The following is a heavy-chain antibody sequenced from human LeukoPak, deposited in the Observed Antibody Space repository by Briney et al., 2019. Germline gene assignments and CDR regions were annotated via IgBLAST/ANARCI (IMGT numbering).Heavy chain of an antibody. J-gene: IGHJ4*02. V-gene: IGHV3-23*01. CDR2: ISGSGGST. CDR3: AKDRNDYVWGSYRNSGSDY. Sequence: AGGSLRLSCAASGFTFSRYAMNWVRQAPGKGLEWVSAISGSGGSTYYADSVKDRFTIYRDNSKNTLYLQMNNLRAEDTAVYYCAKDRNDYVWGSYRNSGSDYWGQGTLVTVSS. D-gene: IGHD3-16*02. CDR1: GFTFSRYA.